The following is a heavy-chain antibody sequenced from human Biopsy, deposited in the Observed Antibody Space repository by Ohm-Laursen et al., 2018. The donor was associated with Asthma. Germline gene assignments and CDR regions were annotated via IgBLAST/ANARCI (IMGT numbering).Heavy chain of an antibody. Sequence: SLRLSCAASGFTLSDYYMTWVRQAPGKGLEWVSYIDKSSSTIYYADSVKGRFTISRDNAKNSLYLQMNSPRAEDTAVYFCARLAYYDRSGTHYFDHWGQGNLVTVSS. CDR3: ARLAYYDRSGTHYFDH. V-gene: IGHV3-11*01. CDR1: GFTLSDYY. CDR2: IDKSSSTI. D-gene: IGHD3-22*01. J-gene: IGHJ4*02.